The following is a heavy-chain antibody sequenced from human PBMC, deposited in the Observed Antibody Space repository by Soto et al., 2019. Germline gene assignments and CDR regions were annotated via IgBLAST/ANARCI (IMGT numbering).Heavy chain of an antibody. CDR2: INESGST. D-gene: IGHD1-1*01. V-gene: IGHV4-34*01. CDR1: GQSFSGHS. Sequence: QVQLQQWGAGLVKPSETLSLSCAVYGQSFSGHSWAWIRQPPGKGLEWSGEINESGSTYYNPSLKMRVTISTDTAKIQFSLKLSSVSAADTAAYFCARGSGIVALPGELEDVKYDYWGQGTLVNVSS. J-gene: IGHJ4*02. CDR3: ARGSGIVALPGELEDVKYDY.